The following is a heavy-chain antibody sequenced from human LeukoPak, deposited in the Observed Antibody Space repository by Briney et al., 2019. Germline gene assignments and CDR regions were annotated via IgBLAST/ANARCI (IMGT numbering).Heavy chain of an antibody. Sequence: GASVKVSCKASGYTFSTYDINWVRQATGQGLEGMGWMNPKSGDTAYAPKFQGRVSMTRNTSTDTAYMELSTLRSEDTAIYYCARVFGGREIGFWGQGTQVTVSS. J-gene: IGHJ4*02. D-gene: IGHD4-23*01. V-gene: IGHV1-8*01. CDR2: MNPKSGDT. CDR1: GYTFSTYD. CDR3: ARVFGGREIGF.